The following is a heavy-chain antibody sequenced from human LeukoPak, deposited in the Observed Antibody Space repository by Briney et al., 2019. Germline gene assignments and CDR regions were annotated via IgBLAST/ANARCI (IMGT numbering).Heavy chain of an antibody. CDR2: TYYRSKWYN. Sequence: SQTLSLTCAISGDSVSSNSAAWNWIRQSPSRGLEWLGRTYYRSKWYNDYAVSVKSRITINPDTTKNQFSLQVNSVTPEDTAVYYCAREDYDILTGYLLYDYWGQGTLVTVSS. J-gene: IGHJ4*02. V-gene: IGHV6-1*01. CDR1: GDSVSSNSAA. CDR3: AREDYDILTGYLLYDY. D-gene: IGHD3-9*01.